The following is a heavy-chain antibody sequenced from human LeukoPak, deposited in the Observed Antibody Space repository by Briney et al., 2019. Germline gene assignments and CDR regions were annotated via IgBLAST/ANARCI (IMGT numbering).Heavy chain of an antibody. Sequence: ASVKVSCKASGYTFTSYDINWVRQATGQGLEWMGGMNPNSGNTGYAQKFQGRVTMTRNTSISTAYMELSSLRSEDTAVYYCARLYCSSTSCYFSRYHNWFDPGGQGTLVTVSS. CDR3: ARLYCSSTSCYFSRYHNWFDP. CDR1: GYTFTSYD. J-gene: IGHJ5*02. V-gene: IGHV1-8*01. D-gene: IGHD2-2*01. CDR2: MNPNSGNT.